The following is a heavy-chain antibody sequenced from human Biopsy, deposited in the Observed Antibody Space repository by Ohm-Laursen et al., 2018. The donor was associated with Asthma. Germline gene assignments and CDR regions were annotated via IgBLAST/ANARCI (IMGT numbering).Heavy chain of an antibody. Sequence: SLRLSCAASGFSFSNFAIHWVRQAPGKGLEWVGVISKDASTQDYADSVKGRFTISRDNAKNSLYLQMNSLRAEDTAVYYCARDRAVTGLNDAFDTWGQGTMVTVSS. D-gene: IGHD4-17*01. CDR3: ARDRAVTGLNDAFDT. J-gene: IGHJ3*02. CDR1: GFSFSNFA. V-gene: IGHV3-30*07. CDR2: ISKDASTQ.